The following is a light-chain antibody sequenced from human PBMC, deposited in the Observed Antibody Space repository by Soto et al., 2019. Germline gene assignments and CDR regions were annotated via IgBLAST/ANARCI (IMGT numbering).Light chain of an antibody. CDR1: QSISSY. CDR3: QQSYSTPPFT. V-gene: IGKV1-39*01. J-gene: IGKJ3*01. CDR2: AAS. Sequence: DLQMTQSPSSLSASVGDRVTITCRASQSISSYLNWYQQKPGKAPKLLIYAASSLQSGVPSRFSGGGSGTDFTLTISSLQPEDFATYYCQQSYSTPPFTFGPGTKVDFK.